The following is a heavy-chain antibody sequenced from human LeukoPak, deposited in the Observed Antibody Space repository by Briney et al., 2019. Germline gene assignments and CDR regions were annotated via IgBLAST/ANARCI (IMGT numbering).Heavy chain of an antibody. CDR2: INNSGST. J-gene: IGHJ5*02. CDR3: AREGGDPRWLDP. Sequence: PSETLSLTCTVSGGSISTFYWTWIRQPAGKGLEWIGRINNSGSTNYNPSLRSRVSMSVDRFKNQFSVTLSSVTAADTAVYFCAREGGDPRWLDPWGQGTLVTVSS. V-gene: IGHV4-4*07. CDR1: GGSISTFY. D-gene: IGHD6-25*01.